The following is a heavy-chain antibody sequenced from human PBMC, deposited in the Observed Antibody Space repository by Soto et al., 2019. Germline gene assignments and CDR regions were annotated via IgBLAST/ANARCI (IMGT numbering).Heavy chain of an antibody. D-gene: IGHD1-7*01. CDR1: GGAFTSNNW. V-gene: IGHV4-4*02. J-gene: IGHJ4*02. CDR2: IYRTGST. Sequence: QVQLQESGPGLVTPSGTLSLTCAVSGGAFTSNNWWPWVRQPPGQGLEWIGEIYRTGSTNYNPSLKSRVTISLDKSENQVSLKVTSLTAADTAVYYCASRSRGTSVDYWGQGTLVTVSS. CDR3: ASRSRGTSVDY.